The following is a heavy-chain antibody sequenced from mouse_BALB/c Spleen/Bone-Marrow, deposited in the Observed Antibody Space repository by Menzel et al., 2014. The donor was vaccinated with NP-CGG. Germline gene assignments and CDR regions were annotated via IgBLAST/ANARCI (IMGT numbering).Heavy chain of an antibody. J-gene: IGHJ2*01. CDR3: ARSGFDY. D-gene: IGHD4-1*01. CDR1: DYTFXSYW. Sequence: QVQLQHSGAELAKPGASVKMSCKASDYTFXSYWMHWVKQRPGQGLEWIGYINPSTGYTAYNQKFKDKATLTADKSSSTAYMQLSSLTSEDSAVYYCARSGFDYWGQGTTFTVSS. V-gene: IGHV1-7*01. CDR2: INPSTGYT.